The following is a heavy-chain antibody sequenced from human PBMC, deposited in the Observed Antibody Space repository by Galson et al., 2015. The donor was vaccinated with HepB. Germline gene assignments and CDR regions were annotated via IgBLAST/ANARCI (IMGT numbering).Heavy chain of an antibody. CDR1: GFTFSSYG. J-gene: IGHJ2*01. CDR3: ARMEHFVVVIDATATGGWYFDL. Sequence: SLRLSCAASGFTFSSYGMHWVRQAPGKGLEWVAFIWSDGNNKYYADSVKGRFTISRDNSKNTLYLQMNSLTAEDTAVYYCARMEHFVVVIDATATGGWYFDLWGRGTLVTVSS. V-gene: IGHV3-33*01. D-gene: IGHD2-2*01. CDR2: IWSDGNNK.